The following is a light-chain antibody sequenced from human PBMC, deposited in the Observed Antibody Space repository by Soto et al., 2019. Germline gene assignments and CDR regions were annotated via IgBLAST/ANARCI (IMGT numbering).Light chain of an antibody. Sequence: QSALTQPRSVSGSPGQSVTISCTGSDSDIGNYIYVSWYQVHPGTAPKLLIYANDDRPSGVPDRFSGSTSGTSAFLAITGLQAEDAADYYCQSYDNSLLAYVFGGGTKLTVL. CDR2: AND. V-gene: IGLV2-11*01. J-gene: IGLJ2*01. CDR1: DSDIGNYIY. CDR3: QSYDNSLLAYV.